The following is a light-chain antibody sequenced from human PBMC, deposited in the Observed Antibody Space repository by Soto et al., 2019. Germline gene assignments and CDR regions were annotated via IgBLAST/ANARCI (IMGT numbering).Light chain of an antibody. Sequence: SQMTHSPSSLSASVGERVSSTCQASQNINNYLNWYQQKPGRAPKLLIYDASNLEAGVPSRFRGSGSGTDFTFTISRLQPEDIATYYCQQYENLPTFGQGTRLEIK. CDR1: QNINNY. J-gene: IGKJ5*01. V-gene: IGKV1-33*01. CDR3: QQYENLPT. CDR2: DAS.